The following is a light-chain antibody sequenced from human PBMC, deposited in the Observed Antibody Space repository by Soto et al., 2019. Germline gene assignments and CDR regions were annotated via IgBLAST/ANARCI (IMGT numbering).Light chain of an antibody. CDR3: QQYDSLPRT. Sequence: EIVFTQSPGTPSLSPGDGAPLSRPASQTVGKSYLAWYQHRPGQAPRLLIHGASSRATGIPDRFSGSGSGTEFTLTIDRLEPEDFAVYYCQQYDSLPRTVGQGTKVDIK. CDR1: QTVGKSY. J-gene: IGKJ1*01. V-gene: IGKV3-20*01. CDR2: GAS.